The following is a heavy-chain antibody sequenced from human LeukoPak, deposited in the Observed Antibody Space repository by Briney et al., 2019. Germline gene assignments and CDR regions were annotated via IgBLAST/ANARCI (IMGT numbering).Heavy chain of an antibody. V-gene: IGHV1-69*05. CDR3: ARARSDYDFFAFDI. Sequence: ASVKVSCKASGGTFSSYAISWVRQAPGQGLEWMGGIIPIFGTANYAQKFQGRVTITTDESTSTAYMELSSLRSEDTAVYYCARARSDYDFFAFDIWGQGTMVTVSS. J-gene: IGHJ3*02. CDR1: GGTFSSYA. D-gene: IGHD3-3*01. CDR2: IIPIFGTA.